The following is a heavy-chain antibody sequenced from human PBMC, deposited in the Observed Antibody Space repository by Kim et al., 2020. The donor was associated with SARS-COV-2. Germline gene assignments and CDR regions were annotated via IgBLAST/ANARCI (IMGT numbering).Heavy chain of an antibody. CDR3: ARAWAWQLVLNY. CDR1: GGSISSYY. CDR2: IFYSGST. Sequence: SETLSLTCSVSGGSISSYYWSWIRQPPGKGLEWIGYIFYSGSTNYNPSLKSRVTISVDTSKNQFSLKLTSVTAADTAVYYCARAWAWQLVLNYWGQGTLVTVSS. D-gene: IGHD6-6*01. J-gene: IGHJ4*02. V-gene: IGHV4-59*13.